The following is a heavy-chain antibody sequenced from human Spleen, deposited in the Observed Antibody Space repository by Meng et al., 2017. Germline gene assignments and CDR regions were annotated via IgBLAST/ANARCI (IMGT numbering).Heavy chain of an antibody. CDR3: ARELSGFNVVVVTLGGSYYGMDV. CDR1: GGIFSNYV. CDR2: INAVFGTT. Sequence: SVKVSCKALGGIFSNYVIGWVRQAPGQGLEWMGGINAVFGTTNYAQKFQDRVTITSDESTSTVYMELTRLTSEDTAVYYCARELSGFNVVVVTLGGSYYGMDVWGQGTTVTVSS. V-gene: IGHV1-69*13. D-gene: IGHD3-22*01. J-gene: IGHJ6*02.